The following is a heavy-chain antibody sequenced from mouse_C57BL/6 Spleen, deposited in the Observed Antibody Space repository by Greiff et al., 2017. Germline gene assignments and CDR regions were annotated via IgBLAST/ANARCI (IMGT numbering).Heavy chain of an antibody. CDR2: ISGGGGNT. D-gene: IGHD2-5*01. J-gene: IGHJ2*01. Sequence: DVKLVESGGGLVKPGGSLKLSCAASGFTFSSYTMSWVRQTPEKRLEWVATISGGGGNTYYQDSVKGRFTISRDNAKNTLYLQMSRLSSEDTSLYYCARYSNPFDYWGQGTTLTVSS. V-gene: IGHV5-9*01. CDR3: ARYSNPFDY. CDR1: GFTFSSYT.